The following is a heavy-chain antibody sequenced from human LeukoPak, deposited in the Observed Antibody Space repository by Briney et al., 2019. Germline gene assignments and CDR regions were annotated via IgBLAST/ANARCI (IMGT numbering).Heavy chain of an antibody. J-gene: IGHJ4*02. CDR2: IYSGGST. Sequence: GGSLRLSCAASGFTVSSNYMSWVRQAPGKGLEWVSVIYSGGSTYYADSVKGRFTISRDNSKNTLYLQMNSLRAEDTAVYFCAEGQTDYDFWSGYHTWGQGTLVTVPS. CDR3: AEGQTDYDFWSGYHT. D-gene: IGHD3-3*01. CDR1: GFTVSSNY. V-gene: IGHV3-53*01.